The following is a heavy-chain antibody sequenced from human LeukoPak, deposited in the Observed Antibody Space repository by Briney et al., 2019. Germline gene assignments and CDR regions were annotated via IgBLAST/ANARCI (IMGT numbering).Heavy chain of an antibody. Sequence: GASVKVSCKASGYTFTGYYMHWVRQAPGQGLEWMGWINPNSGGTNYAQKFQGRVTMTRDTSISTAYMELSRLRSVDTAVYYCASSYDILTGYYLYWGQGTLVTVSS. CDR2: INPNSGGT. V-gene: IGHV1-2*02. J-gene: IGHJ4*02. CDR1: GYTFTGYY. CDR3: ASSYDILTGYYLY. D-gene: IGHD3-9*01.